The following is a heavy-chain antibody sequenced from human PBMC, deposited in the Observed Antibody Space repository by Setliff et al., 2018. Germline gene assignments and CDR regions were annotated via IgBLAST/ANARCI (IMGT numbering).Heavy chain of an antibody. CDR2: ISNRGSA. CDR3: ALSDHYPFYYDY. J-gene: IGHJ4*02. V-gene: IGHV4-59*11. Sequence: SETLSLTCTVSGDYISSQYWSWIRQPPGKGLEWIGYISNRGSADYNPSLKSRVTISEDTSRSQFSLKLTSVTTADTAVYYCALSDHYPFYYDYWGLGTLVTVSS. D-gene: IGHD3-3*01. CDR1: GDYISSQY.